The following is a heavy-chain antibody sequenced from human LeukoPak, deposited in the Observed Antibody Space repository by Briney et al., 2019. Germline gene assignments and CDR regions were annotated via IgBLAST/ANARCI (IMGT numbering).Heavy chain of an antibody. CDR2: IKQDGSQK. CDR1: GFTFSSYW. J-gene: IGHJ3*02. Sequence: PGGSLRLSCAASGFTFSSYWMSWVRQAPGKGLEWVATIKQDGSQKEYVDSVKGRFTISRDNAKNSLYLQMNSLRAEDTAVHYCARDPTVTNFHDAFDIWGQGTMVTVSS. D-gene: IGHD4-17*01. V-gene: IGHV3-7*05. CDR3: ARDPTVTNFHDAFDI.